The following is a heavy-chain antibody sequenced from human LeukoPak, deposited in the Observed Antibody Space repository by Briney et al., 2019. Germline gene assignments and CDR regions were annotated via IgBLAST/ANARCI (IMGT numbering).Heavy chain of an antibody. D-gene: IGHD6-13*01. CDR3: AKTRPLDSSSWSHGDY. CDR1: GFTFSGYS. J-gene: IGHJ4*02. V-gene: IGHV3-21*04. CDR2: IGSSSTYM. Sequence: KSGGSLRLSCAASGFTFSGYSMNWVRQAPGKGLEWVSSIGSSSTYMYYADSVKGRFTISRDNSKNTLYLQMNSLRAEDTAVYYCAKTRPLDSSSWSHGDYWGQGTLVTVSS.